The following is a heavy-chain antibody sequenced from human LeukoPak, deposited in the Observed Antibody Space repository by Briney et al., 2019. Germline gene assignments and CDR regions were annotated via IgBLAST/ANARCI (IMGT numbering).Heavy chain of an antibody. CDR2: ITGAGGGT. D-gene: IGHD2-2*01. CDR1: GFTLSSFG. V-gene: IGHV3-23*01. Sequence: PGGSLRLSCAASGFTLSSFGMTWVRLASGKRLEWVSSITGAGGGTLYADSVKGRVTISRDNSKNTLYLQMNSLRAEDTAVYYCAKSPSFEYQLLFMDVWGKGTTVTVSS. CDR3: AKSPSFEYQLLFMDV. J-gene: IGHJ6*03.